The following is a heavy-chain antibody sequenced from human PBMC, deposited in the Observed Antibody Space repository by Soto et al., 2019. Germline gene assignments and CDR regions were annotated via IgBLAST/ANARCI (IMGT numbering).Heavy chain of an antibody. CDR2: INPNRGGT. CDR3: ARGGVHDRSDVGLDY. D-gene: IGHD3-22*01. CDR1: GYTFTGYY. V-gene: IGHV1-2*04. J-gene: IGHJ4*02. Sequence: QVQLVQSGAEVKKPGASVKVSCKASGYTFTGYYMHWVRQAPGQGLEGMGWINPNRGGTTYPQTFQGWVTMTRDTSISTAYMELSRLRSDDTAVYSCARGGVHDRSDVGLDYWVQGTLVTVS.